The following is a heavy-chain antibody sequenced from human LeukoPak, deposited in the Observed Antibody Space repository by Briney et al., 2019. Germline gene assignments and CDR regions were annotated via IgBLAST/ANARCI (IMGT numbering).Heavy chain of an antibody. CDR3: ARDLHYYDSSGYLN. CDR1: GFTVSSNY. Sequence: GRSLRLSCAASGFTVSSNYMSWVRQAPGKGLEWVSVIYSGGSTYYADSVKGRFTISRDNSKNTLYLQMDSLRAEDTAVYYCARDLHYYDSSGYLNWGQGTLVTVSS. V-gene: IGHV3-53*01. CDR2: IYSGGST. D-gene: IGHD3-22*01. J-gene: IGHJ4*02.